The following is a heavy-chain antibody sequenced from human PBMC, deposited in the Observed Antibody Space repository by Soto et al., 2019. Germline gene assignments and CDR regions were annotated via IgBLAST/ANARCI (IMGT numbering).Heavy chain of an antibody. D-gene: IGHD6-6*01. Sequence: QVQLVQSGAEVKKPGASVKVSCKASGYTFINYYIHWVQQAPGQGLEWMGVINPNGGSTVYAQKFQVRVTLTRDTSTSTVYVELSSLRSDDTAVYFCVRATAARQRDYSYHYYLHIWGKGTTVTVSS. CDR1: GYTFINYY. CDR2: INPNGGST. J-gene: IGHJ6*03. V-gene: IGHV1-46*03. CDR3: VRATAARQRDYSYHYYLHI.